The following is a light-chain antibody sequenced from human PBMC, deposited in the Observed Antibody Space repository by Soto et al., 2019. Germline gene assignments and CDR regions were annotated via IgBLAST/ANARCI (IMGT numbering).Light chain of an antibody. CDR3: SSYTSSTTLVV. CDR1: SSDVGGYNY. CDR2: DVS. Sequence: QSALTQPASVSGSPGQSITISFTGTSSDVGGYNYVSWYQQLPGKAPKLMIYDVSNRPSGVSNRFSGSKSGNTASLTISGLQAEDEADYYCSSYTSSTTLVVFGGGTKLTVL. V-gene: IGLV2-14*01. J-gene: IGLJ2*01.